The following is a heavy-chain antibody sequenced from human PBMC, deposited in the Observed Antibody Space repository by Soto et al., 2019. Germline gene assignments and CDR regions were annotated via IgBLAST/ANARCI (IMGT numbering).Heavy chain of an antibody. V-gene: IGHV1-46*01. CDR3: ARDRGTYYYGSGSYDYFDY. CDR2: INPSGGST. J-gene: IGHJ4*02. D-gene: IGHD3-10*01. Sequence: GASVKVSCKASGYTFTSYYMHWVRQPPGQGLEWMGIINPSGGSTSYAQKFQGRVTMTRDTSKSTVYMELRSLRSEDTAVYYCARDRGTYYYGSGSYDYFDYWGQGTLVTVSS. CDR1: GYTFTSYY.